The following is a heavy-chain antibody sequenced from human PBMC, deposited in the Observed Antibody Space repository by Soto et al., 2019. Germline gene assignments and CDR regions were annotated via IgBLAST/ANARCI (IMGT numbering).Heavy chain of an antibody. CDR1: GFTLSSYS. J-gene: IGHJ4*01. D-gene: IGHD3-10*01. CDR2: ISGSSSYI. Sequence: EVQLVESGGGLVKPGGSLRLSCAASGFTLSSYSMNWVRQAPGKGLEWVSSISGSSSYIYYADSMKGRFTISRDNAKNSLYLQMNSLRAEDTAVHYCAREGGVGESFFDYWGQGTLVTVSS. CDR3: AREGGVGESFFDY. V-gene: IGHV3-21*01.